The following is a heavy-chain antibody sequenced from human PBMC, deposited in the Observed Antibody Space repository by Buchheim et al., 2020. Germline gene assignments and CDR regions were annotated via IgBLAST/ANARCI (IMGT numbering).Heavy chain of an antibody. Sequence: QVQLQESGPGLVKPSQTLSLTCTVSGGSISSGGYYWSWIRQHPGKGLEWIGSIYYSGSTYYNPSLKSRVTIPVATSKNQFSLKLSSVTAADTAVYYCARNDYDFWSGSMGDFDYWGQGTL. D-gene: IGHD3-3*01. CDR3: ARNDYDFWSGSMGDFDY. CDR2: IYYSGST. V-gene: IGHV4-31*03. J-gene: IGHJ4*02. CDR1: GGSISSGGYY.